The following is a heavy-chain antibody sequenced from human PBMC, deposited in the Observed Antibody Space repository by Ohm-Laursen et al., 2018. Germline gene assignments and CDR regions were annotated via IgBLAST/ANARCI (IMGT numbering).Heavy chain of an antibody. V-gene: IGHV3-30*18. CDR3: AKRYQMLYILDAFDI. CDR1: GFTFSNYG. CDR2: ISYDGSNK. J-gene: IGHJ3*02. D-gene: IGHD2-2*02. Sequence: SLRLSCAASGFTFSNYGMHWVRQAPGKGLEWVAVISYDGSNKYYADSVKGRFTISRDNSKNTLYVQMNSLRAEDTAVYYCAKRYQMLYILDAFDIWGQGTMVTVSS.